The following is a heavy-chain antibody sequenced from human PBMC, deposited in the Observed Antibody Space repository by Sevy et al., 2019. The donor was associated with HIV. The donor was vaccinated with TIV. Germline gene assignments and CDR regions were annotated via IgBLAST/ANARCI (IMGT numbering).Heavy chain of an antibody. CDR1: GFIFGDNI. D-gene: IGHD6-13*01. J-gene: IGHJ4*01. V-gene: IGHV3-64D*06. Sequence: GGSLRLSCSASGFIFGDNIMHWVRQAPGKRFEYVSGITSNGLTTHYADSVKGRFTISRDNSKDTMYLQMSSLRPEDTAVYYCVKDSRISQDFDSWGQGTLVTVSS. CDR3: VKDSRISQDFDS. CDR2: ITSNGLTT.